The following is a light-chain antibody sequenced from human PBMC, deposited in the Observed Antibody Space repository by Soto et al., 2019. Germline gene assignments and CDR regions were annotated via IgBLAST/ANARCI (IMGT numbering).Light chain of an antibody. Sequence: EIVLTQSPGTLSLSPGERATLSCRASQSVSSSYLAWYQQKPGQAPRLLIYGASSRATGIPDRFSGSGSGTDFTLTISSLQPEDIATYYCQQYDNLPLTFGGGTKVDIK. V-gene: IGKV3-20*01. CDR3: QQYDNLPLT. J-gene: IGKJ4*01. CDR1: QSVSSSY. CDR2: GAS.